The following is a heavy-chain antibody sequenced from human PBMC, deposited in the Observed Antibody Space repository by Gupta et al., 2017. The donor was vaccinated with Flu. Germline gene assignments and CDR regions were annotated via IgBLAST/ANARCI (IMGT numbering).Heavy chain of an antibody. Sequence: QVQLVQSGAEVKKPGSSVKVSCKASGGTFSSNAISWVRQAPGQGLEWMGGIIPKFDTPNYAQKFQGRVTITADKSTSTAYMELSSLGSEDTAVYYCARDYDGTGTYYYYYFGMDVWGQGTTVTVSS. CDR3: ARDYDGTGTYYYYYFGMDV. CDR1: GGTFSSNA. J-gene: IGHJ6*02. V-gene: IGHV1-69*06. CDR2: IIPKFDTP. D-gene: IGHD3-22*01.